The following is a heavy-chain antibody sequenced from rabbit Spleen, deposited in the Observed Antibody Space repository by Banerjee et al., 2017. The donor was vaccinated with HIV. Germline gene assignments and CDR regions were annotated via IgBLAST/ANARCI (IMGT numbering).Heavy chain of an antibody. CDR3: VRDLGYDDYSEKGYFNL. D-gene: IGHD2-1*01. CDR2: IDPIFGRT. V-gene: IGHV1S47*01. J-gene: IGHJ4*01. Sequence: QEQLKATGGGLVQPGGSLTLSCKASGFDFSNYGMTWVRQAPGKGLEWIGYIDPIFGRTYYASWVNGRFTISSHNAQNTLYLQLNSLTAADTATYFCVRDLGYDDYSEKGYFNLWGQGTLVTVS. CDR1: GFDFSNYG.